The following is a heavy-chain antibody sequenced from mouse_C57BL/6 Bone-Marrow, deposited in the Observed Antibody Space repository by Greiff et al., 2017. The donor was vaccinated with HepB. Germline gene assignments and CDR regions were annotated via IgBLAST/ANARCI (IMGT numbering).Heavy chain of an antibody. CDR2: IRSKSNNYAT. CDR1: GFSFNTYA. Sequence: EVKLQESGGGLVQPKGSLKLSCAASGFSFNTYAMNWVRQAPGKGLEWVARIRSKSNNYATYYADSVKDRFTISRDDSESMLYLQMNNLKTEDTAMYYCVRHSLRYRAMDYWGQGTSVTVSS. J-gene: IGHJ4*01. V-gene: IGHV10-1*01. CDR3: VRHSLRYRAMDY. D-gene: IGHD1-1*01.